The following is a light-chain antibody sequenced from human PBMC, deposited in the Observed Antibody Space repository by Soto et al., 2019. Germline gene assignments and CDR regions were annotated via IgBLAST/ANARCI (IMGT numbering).Light chain of an antibody. CDR3: QSYDSRLSGYVV. CDR2: ANS. CDR1: SSNIGAGYD. V-gene: IGLV1-40*01. J-gene: IGLJ2*01. Sequence: QAVVTQPPSVSGAPGQTVTISCTGGSSNIGAGYDVHWYQQIPGTDPKLLIYANSNRPSGVPDRFSGSKSGTSASLAVTGLQGGDEADYYCQSYDSRLSGYVVFGGGTKLTVL.